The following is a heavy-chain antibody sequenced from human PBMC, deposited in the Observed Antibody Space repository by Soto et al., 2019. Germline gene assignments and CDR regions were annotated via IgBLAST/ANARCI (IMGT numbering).Heavy chain of an antibody. Sequence: EVQLLESGGDLVQPGGSLRLSCVASGFTFNKYAMGWVHQSPGRGLEWVSEISVSGSSTYYADSVKGRFTISRDNSQNTLYLQLHSLRAEDTAVYYCAKDAHYGPAFYYDYWGQGTLVTVSS. V-gene: IGHV3-23*01. D-gene: IGHD3-10*01. CDR1: GFTFNKYA. J-gene: IGHJ4*02. CDR3: AKDAHYGPAFYYDY. CDR2: ISVSGSST.